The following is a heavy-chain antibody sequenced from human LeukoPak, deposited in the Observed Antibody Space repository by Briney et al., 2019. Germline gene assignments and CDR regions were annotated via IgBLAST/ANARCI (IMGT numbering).Heavy chain of an antibody. CDR3: ARDRQWLVGGDWFDP. CDR2: ISYDGSNK. J-gene: IGHJ5*02. Sequence: GGSLRLSCVASGFTFSSYAMHWVRQAPGKGLEWVAVISYDGSNKYYADSVKGRFTISRDNSKNTLYLQMNSLRAEDTAVYYCARDRQWLVGGDWFDPWGQGTLVTVSS. CDR1: GFTFSSYA. D-gene: IGHD6-19*01. V-gene: IGHV3-30-3*01.